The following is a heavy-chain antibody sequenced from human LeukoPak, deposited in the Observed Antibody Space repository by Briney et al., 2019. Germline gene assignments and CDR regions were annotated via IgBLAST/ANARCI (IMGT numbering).Heavy chain of an antibody. J-gene: IGHJ4*02. V-gene: IGHV4-34*01. Sequence: SETLSLTCAVYGGSFSGYYWSWIRQPPGKGLEWIGEINHSGSTNYNPSLKSRVTISVDTSKNQFSLKLSSVTAADTAVYYCARQGSTFDYWGQGTLVTVSS. CDR3: ARQGSTFDY. CDR2: INHSGST. D-gene: IGHD2-2*01. CDR1: GGSFSGYY.